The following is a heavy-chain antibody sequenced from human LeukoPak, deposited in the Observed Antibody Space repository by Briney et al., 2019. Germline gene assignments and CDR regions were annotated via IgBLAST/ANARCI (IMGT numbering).Heavy chain of an antibody. V-gene: IGHV6-1*01. CDR2: TYYRSKWYN. Sequence: SQTLSLTCAISGDSVSSNSAAWNWIRQSPSRGLEWLGRTYYRSKWYNDYAVSVKSRITINPDTSKNQFYLQLNSVTPQDTAVYYCARGYYGSGSYYSPFDYWGQGTLVTVSS. J-gene: IGHJ4*02. D-gene: IGHD3-10*01. CDR1: GDSVSSNSAA. CDR3: ARGYYGSGSYYSPFDY.